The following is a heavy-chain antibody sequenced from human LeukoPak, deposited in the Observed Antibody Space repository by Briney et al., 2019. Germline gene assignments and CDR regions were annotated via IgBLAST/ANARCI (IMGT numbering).Heavy chain of an antibody. V-gene: IGHV3-30*02. CDR1: GFTFSDYG. D-gene: IGHD2-15*01. CDR3: ARDGDCSGGSCYGATDYYGMDV. J-gene: IGHJ6*02. Sequence: PGGSLRLSCGASGFTFSDYGMHWVRQAPGKGPEWVAFIRHDGNKKYLPDSMKGRFSVSRDNSKNTLYLQMNSLRAEDTAVYYCARDGDCSGGSCYGATDYYGMDVWGQGTTVTVSS. CDR2: IRHDGNKK.